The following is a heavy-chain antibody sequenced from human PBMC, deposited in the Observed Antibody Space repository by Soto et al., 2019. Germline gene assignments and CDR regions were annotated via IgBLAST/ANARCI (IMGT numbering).Heavy chain of an antibody. Sequence: AGGSLRLSCAASGFKFGDYEMNWVRQAPGKGLEWIAHISFSGSTIYYADSVKGRFSISRDNSHNLLYLQLSGLRADDSAVYYCTRGAGFFYGVDVWGQGTTVTVSS. CDR2: ISFSGSTI. D-gene: IGHD3-10*01. CDR3: TRGAGFFYGVDV. J-gene: IGHJ6*02. V-gene: IGHV3-48*03. CDR1: GFKFGDYE.